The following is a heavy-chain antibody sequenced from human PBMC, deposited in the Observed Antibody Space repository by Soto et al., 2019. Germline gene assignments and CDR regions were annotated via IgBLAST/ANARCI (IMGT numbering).Heavy chain of an antibody. CDR2: IYYSGST. D-gene: IGHD3-3*01. CDR1: GDSISSGDYY. V-gene: IGHV4-30-4*01. Sequence: PSETLSLTCTGSGDSISSGDYYWSWIRQPPGKGLECIGYIYYSGSTYYNPSLKSRVSISVDTSKNQFSLKLSSVTAADTAVYYCALGVAFYGMDVWGQGTTVTVSS. J-gene: IGHJ6*02. CDR3: ALGVAFYGMDV.